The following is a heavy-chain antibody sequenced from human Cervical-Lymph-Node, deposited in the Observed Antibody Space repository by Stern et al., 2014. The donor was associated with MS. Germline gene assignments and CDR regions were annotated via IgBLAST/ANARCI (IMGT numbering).Heavy chain of an antibody. D-gene: IGHD5-24*01. CDR1: GFSLSADLVG. Sequence: QVTLKESGPTLVKPTQTLTLTCTFSGFSLSADLVGVAWIRQPPGRALEWLALIHWDDDKRYSPSLKTRLTITKDTSKNQVILTMTNMDPVDTATYYCAHHGMANYTFDYWGQGTLVTVSS. V-gene: IGHV2-5*02. CDR3: AHHGMANYTFDY. CDR2: IHWDDDK. J-gene: IGHJ4*02.